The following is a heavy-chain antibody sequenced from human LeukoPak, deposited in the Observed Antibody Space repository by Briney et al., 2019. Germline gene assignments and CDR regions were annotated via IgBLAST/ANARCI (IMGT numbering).Heavy chain of an antibody. CDR3: ARDLTYYYGSGSLTGGDY. D-gene: IGHD3-10*01. J-gene: IGHJ4*02. V-gene: IGHV1-3*01. Sequence: ASVKVSCKASGYTFTSYAMHWVRQATGQRLEWMGWINAGNGNTKYSQKFQGRVTITRDTSASTAYMELSSLRSEDTAVYYCARDLTYYYGSGSLTGGDYWGQGTLVTVSS. CDR1: GYTFTSYA. CDR2: INAGNGNT.